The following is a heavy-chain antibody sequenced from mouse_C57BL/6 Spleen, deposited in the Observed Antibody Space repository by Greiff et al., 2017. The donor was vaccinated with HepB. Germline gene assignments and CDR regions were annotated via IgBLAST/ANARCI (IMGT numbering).Heavy chain of an antibody. J-gene: IGHJ2*01. Sequence: EVKLMESGGGLVKPGGSLKLSCAASGFTFSSYAMSWVRQTPEKRLEWVATISDGGSYTYYPDNVKGRFTISRDNAKNNLYLQMSHLKSEDTAMYYCAREIYYYGSSYVSYFDYWGQGTTLTVSS. CDR2: ISDGGSYT. CDR3: AREIYYYGSSYVSYFDY. CDR1: GFTFSSYA. D-gene: IGHD1-1*01. V-gene: IGHV5-4*03.